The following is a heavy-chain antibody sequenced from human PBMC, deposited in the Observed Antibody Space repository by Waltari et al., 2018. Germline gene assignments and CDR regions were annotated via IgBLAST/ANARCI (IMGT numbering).Heavy chain of an antibody. V-gene: IGHV1-2*06. CDR2: ISPECGGI. CDR1: GYTFTNYY. J-gene: IGHJ5*02. Sequence: QVQLVKSGAEVKKPGDSVKDSCKVSGYTFTNYYINWARQAPVKGLEWMGRISPECGGICCAQKFESTVTISRDTTISTVHIELSRLRPDDTPVYYCASDGNDYLWGSYPSNGFYPWGQVTLVTVPS. CDR3: ASDGNDYLWGSYPSNGFYP. D-gene: IGHD3-16*01.